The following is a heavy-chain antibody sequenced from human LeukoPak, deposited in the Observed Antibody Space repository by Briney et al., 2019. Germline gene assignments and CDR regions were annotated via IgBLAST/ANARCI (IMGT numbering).Heavy chain of an antibody. J-gene: IGHJ4*02. CDR2: IIPILGIA. D-gene: IGHD2-15*01. CDR1: GGTFISYA. V-gene: IGHV1-69*04. CDR3: ARVAGGSFNGALDY. Sequence: SVTVSFKASGGTFISYAISWVRQAPGQGLEWMGRIIPILGIANYAQKFQGRVTITADKSTSTAYMELSSLRSEDTAVYYCARVAGGSFNGALDYWGQGTLVTVPS.